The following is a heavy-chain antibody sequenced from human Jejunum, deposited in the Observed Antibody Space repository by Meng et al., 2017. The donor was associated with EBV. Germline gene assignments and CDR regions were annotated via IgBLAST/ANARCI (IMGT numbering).Heavy chain of an antibody. V-gene: IGHV1-2*06. Sequence: QVQLVQSGAEVKKPGDSVKVSCKASAYTFAGYYMHWVRQAPGQGLEWMGRINPNSGGANYAQKFQGRVTMTRDTSISTAYMELSRLRSDDTAVYYCAREGLVGDLRYFDLWGRGTLVTVSS. CDR3: AREGLVGDLRYFDL. D-gene: IGHD3-16*01. CDR1: AYTFAGYY. J-gene: IGHJ2*01. CDR2: INPNSGGA.